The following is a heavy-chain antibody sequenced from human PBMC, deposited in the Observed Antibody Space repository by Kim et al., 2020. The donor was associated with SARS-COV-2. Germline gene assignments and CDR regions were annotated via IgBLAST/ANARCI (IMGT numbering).Heavy chain of an antibody. D-gene: IGHD1-26*01. V-gene: IGHV3-23*01. Sequence: GGSLRLSCAASGFTFSSYAMSWVRQAPGKGLEWVSAISGSGGSTYYADSVKGRFTISRDNSKNTLYLQMNSLRAEDTAVYYCANRPPSYYVGYYFDYWGQGTLVTVSS. J-gene: IGHJ4*02. CDR3: ANRPPSYYVGYYFDY. CDR2: ISGSGGST. CDR1: GFTFSSYA.